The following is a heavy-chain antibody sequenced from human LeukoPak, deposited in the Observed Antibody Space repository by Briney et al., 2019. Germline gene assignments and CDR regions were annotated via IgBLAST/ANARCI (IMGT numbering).Heavy chain of an antibody. CDR2: IYYSGST. CDR1: GGSISSSSYY. CDR3: ARGGVQLSYYDFWSGYYHGHDAFDI. Sequence: SETLSLTCTVSGGSISSSSYYWGWIRQPPGKGLEWIGSIYYSGSTYYNPSLKSRVTISVDTSKNQFSLKLSSVTAADTAVYYCARGGVQLSYYDFWSGYYHGHDAFDIWGQGTMVTVSS. J-gene: IGHJ3*02. D-gene: IGHD3-3*01. V-gene: IGHV4-39*07.